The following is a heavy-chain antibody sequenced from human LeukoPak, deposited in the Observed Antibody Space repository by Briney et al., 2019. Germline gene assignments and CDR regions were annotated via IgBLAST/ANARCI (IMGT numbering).Heavy chain of an antibody. J-gene: IGHJ4*02. CDR1: GGTSSSYA. V-gene: IGHV1-69*13. D-gene: IGHD3-10*01. CDR3: ARTRGSGSYYRVDY. CDR2: IIPIFGTA. Sequence: SVKVSCKASGGTSSSYAISWVRQAPGQGLEWMGGIIPIFGTANYAQKFQGRVTITADESTSTAYMELSSLRSEDTAVYYCARTRGSGSYYRVDYWGQGTLVTVSS.